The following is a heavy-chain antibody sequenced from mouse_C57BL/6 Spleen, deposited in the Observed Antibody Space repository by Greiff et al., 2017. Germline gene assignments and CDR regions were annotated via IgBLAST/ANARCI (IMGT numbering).Heavy chain of an antibody. J-gene: IGHJ3*01. V-gene: IGHV5-17*01. D-gene: IGHD2-13*01. CDR2: IGSGSSTI. Sequence: EVKLVESGGGLVKPGGSLKLSCAASGFTFSDYGMHWVRQAPEKGLEWVAYIGSGSSTIYYADTVKGRFTISRDNAKNTLFLQMTSLRAEDTAMYYCARVYYVDHWGQGTLVTVSA. CDR1: GFTFSDYG. CDR3: ARVYYVDH.